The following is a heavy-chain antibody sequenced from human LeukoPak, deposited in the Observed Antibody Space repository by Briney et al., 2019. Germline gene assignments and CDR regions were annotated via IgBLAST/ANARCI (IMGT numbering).Heavy chain of an antibody. Sequence: SGTLSLTCAVYGGSFSGYYWSWIRQPPGKGLEWIGEINHSGSTNYNPSLKSRVTISVDTSKNQFSLKLSSVTAADTAVYYCARRGSYRYDFDYWGQGTLVTVSS. D-gene: IGHD3-16*02. CDR1: GGSFSGYY. J-gene: IGHJ4*02. CDR3: ARRGSYRYDFDY. V-gene: IGHV4-34*01. CDR2: INHSGST.